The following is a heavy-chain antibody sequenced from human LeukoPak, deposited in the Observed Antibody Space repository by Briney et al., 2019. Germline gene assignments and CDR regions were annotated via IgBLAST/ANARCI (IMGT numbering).Heavy chain of an antibody. CDR1: GFTFSSYA. J-gene: IGHJ4*02. V-gene: IGHV3-30-3*01. Sequence: GRSLRLSCAASGFTFSSYAMHWVRQAPGKGLEWVAVISYDGSNKYYADSVKGRFTISRDNSKNTLYLQMNSLRVEDTAVYYCATGYDFWSGYYSFDYWGQGTLVTVSS. CDR2: ISYDGSNK. CDR3: ATGYDFWSGYYSFDY. D-gene: IGHD3-3*01.